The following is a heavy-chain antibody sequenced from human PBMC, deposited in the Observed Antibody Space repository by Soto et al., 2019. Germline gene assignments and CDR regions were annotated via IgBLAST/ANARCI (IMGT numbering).Heavy chain of an antibody. CDR3: ARDKGFPIQPQYYFDY. CDR1: GGSISSSSYY. D-gene: IGHD5-18*01. Sequence: SETLSLTCTVSGGSISSSSYYWGWIRQPPGKGLEWIGSIYYSGSTYYNPSLKSRVTISVDTSKNQFSLKLSSVTAADTAVYYCARDKGFPIQPQYYFDYWGQGTLVTVSS. V-gene: IGHV4-39*02. CDR2: IYYSGST. J-gene: IGHJ4*02.